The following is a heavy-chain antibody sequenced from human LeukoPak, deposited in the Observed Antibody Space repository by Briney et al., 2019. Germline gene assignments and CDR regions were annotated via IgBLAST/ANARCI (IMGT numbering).Heavy chain of an antibody. D-gene: IGHD3-3*01. CDR3: AREGYDFWSGTPAGFDP. Sequence: GRSLRLSCAASGLTFDDYAMHWVRQAPGKGLEWVSGISWNSGSIGYADSVKGRFTISRDNAKNSLYLQMNSLRAEDTAVYYCAREGYDFWSGTPAGFDPWGQGTLVTVSS. CDR2: ISWNSGSI. V-gene: IGHV3-9*01. J-gene: IGHJ5*02. CDR1: GLTFDDYA.